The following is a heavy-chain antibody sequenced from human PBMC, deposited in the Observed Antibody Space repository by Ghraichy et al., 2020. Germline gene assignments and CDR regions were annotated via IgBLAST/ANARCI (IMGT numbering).Heavy chain of an antibody. CDR3: AKGLGPSPRFFDY. CDR2: ISWDGGST. D-gene: IGHD1-26*01. CDR1: GFTFDDYT. J-gene: IGHJ4*02. V-gene: IGHV3-43*01. Sequence: LSLTCAASGFTFDDYTMHWVRQAPGKGLEWVSLISWDGGSTYYADSVKGRFTISRDNSKNSLYLQMNSLRTEDTALYYCAKGLGPSPRFFDYWGQGTLITVSS.